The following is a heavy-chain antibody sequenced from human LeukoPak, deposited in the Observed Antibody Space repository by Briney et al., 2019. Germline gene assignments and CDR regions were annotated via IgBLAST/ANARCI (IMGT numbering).Heavy chain of an antibody. CDR2: ISSSSSYI. Sequence: GGSPRLSCAASGFTFSSYSMNWVRQAPGKGLEWVSSISSSSSYIYYADSVKGRFTISRDNAKNSLYLQMSSLRAEDTAVYYCARVREYYYDSSGYIYYYYYYMDVWGKGTTVTVSS. V-gene: IGHV3-21*01. D-gene: IGHD3-22*01. CDR1: GFTFSSYS. J-gene: IGHJ6*03. CDR3: ARVREYYYDSSGYIYYYYYYMDV.